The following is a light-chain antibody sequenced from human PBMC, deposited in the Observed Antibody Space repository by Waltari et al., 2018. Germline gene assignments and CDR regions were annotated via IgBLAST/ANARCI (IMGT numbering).Light chain of an antibody. Sequence: EILMTQSPATLSVSPGERATLSCRASQSISRNLAWYQQKPGQAPRLLIYCASTRAPGIPARFSGSGSGTEFTLTISSLQSEDFAVYYCQQYNNWRTFGQGTKLEI. CDR2: CAS. V-gene: IGKV3-15*01. CDR1: QSISRN. CDR3: QQYNNWRT. J-gene: IGKJ2*01.